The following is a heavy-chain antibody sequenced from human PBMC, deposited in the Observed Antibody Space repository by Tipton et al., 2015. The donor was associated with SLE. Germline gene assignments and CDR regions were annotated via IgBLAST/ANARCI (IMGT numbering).Heavy chain of an antibody. CDR2: IKQDGSEK. J-gene: IGHJ6*02. V-gene: IGHV3-7*03. CDR3: ARDRDIVVVPAAIPTGYGMDV. D-gene: IGHD2-2*01. Sequence: SLRLSCAASGFTFSSYWMSWVRQAPGKGLEWVANIKQDGSEKYYVDSVKGRFTISRDNAKNSLYLQMNSLRAEDTAVYYCARDRDIVVVPAAIPTGYGMDVWGQGTTVTVSS. CDR1: GFTFSSYW.